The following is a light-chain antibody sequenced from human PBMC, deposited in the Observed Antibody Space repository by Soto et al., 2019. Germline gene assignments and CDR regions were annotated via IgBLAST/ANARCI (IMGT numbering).Light chain of an antibody. V-gene: IGKV3-20*01. CDR3: QQYGSSPPYT. CDR2: GSS. CDR1: QTVSGNY. J-gene: IGKJ2*01. Sequence: EIVLTQSPGILSLSPGERATLSCRASQTVSGNYLAWYQQKPGQSPRLLICGSSDRATGIPDRFSGSGSGTDFTLTIKRVEPEDFAVYYCQQYGSSPPYTFGQGTTLEI.